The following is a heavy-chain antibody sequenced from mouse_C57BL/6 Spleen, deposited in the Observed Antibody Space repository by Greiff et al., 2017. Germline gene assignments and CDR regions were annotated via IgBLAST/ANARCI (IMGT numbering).Heavy chain of an antibody. CDR2: LSSGSSTI. V-gene: IGHV5-17*01. J-gene: IGHJ4*01. CDR3: ARERGLRGYAMDY. D-gene: IGHD3-1*01. Sequence: EVKLMESGGGLVKPGGSLKLSCAASGFTFSDYGMHWVRQAPEKGLEWVAYLSSGSSTIYYADTVKGRFTISRDNAKNTLFLQMTSLRSEDTAMYYCARERGLRGYAMDYWGQGTSVTVSS. CDR1: GFTFSDYG.